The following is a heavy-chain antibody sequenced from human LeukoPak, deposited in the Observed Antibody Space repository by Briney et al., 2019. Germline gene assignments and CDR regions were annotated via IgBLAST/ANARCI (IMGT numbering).Heavy chain of an antibody. Sequence: SETLSLTCTVSGGSISSYYWGWIRQPPGKGLEWIGSIYHSGSTYYNPSLKSRVTISVDTSKNQFSLKLSSVTAADTAVYYCARVRNDYNTDVFDYWGQGTLVTVSS. CDR2: IYHSGST. J-gene: IGHJ4*02. V-gene: IGHV4-38-2*02. CDR1: GGSISSYY. D-gene: IGHD5-24*01. CDR3: ARVRNDYNTDVFDY.